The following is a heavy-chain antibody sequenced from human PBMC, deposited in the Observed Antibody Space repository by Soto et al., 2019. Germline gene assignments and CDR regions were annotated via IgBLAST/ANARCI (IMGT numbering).Heavy chain of an antibody. V-gene: IGHV3-48*02. Sequence: GGSLRLSXAASGFTFSSYSMNWVRQAPGKGLEWVSYISSSSSTIYYADSVKGRFTISRDNAKNSLYLQMNSLRDEDTAVYYCASVTRITIFGVVIPGYGMDVWGQGTTVTVSS. CDR3: ASVTRITIFGVVIPGYGMDV. CDR2: ISSSSSTI. J-gene: IGHJ6*02. D-gene: IGHD3-3*01. CDR1: GFTFSSYS.